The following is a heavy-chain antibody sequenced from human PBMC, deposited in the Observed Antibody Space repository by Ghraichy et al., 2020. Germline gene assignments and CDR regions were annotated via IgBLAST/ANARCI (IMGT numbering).Heavy chain of an antibody. V-gene: IGHV4-59*01. Sequence: SETPSLTCTVPGGSISSYYWSWIRQPPGKGLEWIGNIYYSGSSKYNPSLSSSGSTNYNPSLRSRVTISVDTPKNHISLKLSSVTAADTAVYYCATSYGSGSWFAFDIWGQGTMVTVSS. CDR2: IYYSGSSKYNPSLSSSGST. CDR3: ATSYGSGSWFAFDI. CDR1: GGSISSYY. D-gene: IGHD3-10*01. J-gene: IGHJ3*02.